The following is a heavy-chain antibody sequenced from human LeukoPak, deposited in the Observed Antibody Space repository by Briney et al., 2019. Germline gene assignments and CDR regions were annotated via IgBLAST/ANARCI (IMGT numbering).Heavy chain of an antibody. CDR3: AKGIGDGGSYNWFDP. J-gene: IGHJ5*02. Sequence: GGSLRLSCAASGFTFSSYGMHWVRQAPGKGLEWVAFIRDDGSNKYYADSVKGRFTISRDNSKNTLYLQMNSLRAEDTAVYYCAKGIGDGGSYNWFDPWGQGTLVTVSS. CDR1: GFTFSSYG. D-gene: IGHD1-26*01. CDR2: IRDDGSNK. V-gene: IGHV3-30*02.